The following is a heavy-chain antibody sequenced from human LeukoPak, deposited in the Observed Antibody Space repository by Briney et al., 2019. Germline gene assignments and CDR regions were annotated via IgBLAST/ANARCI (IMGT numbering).Heavy chain of an antibody. D-gene: IGHD3-10*02. Sequence: GASVKVSCKASGFTFTSSAVQWVRQARGQRLEWIGWIVVGSGNTNYAQKFQERVTITRDMSTSTAYMELSSLRSEDTAVYYCASTSGPDRPDVSPDYYYYGMDVWGQGTTVTVSS. CDR3: ASTSGPDRPDVSPDYYYYGMDV. CDR1: GFTFTSSA. V-gene: IGHV1-58*01. CDR2: IVVGSGNT. J-gene: IGHJ6*02.